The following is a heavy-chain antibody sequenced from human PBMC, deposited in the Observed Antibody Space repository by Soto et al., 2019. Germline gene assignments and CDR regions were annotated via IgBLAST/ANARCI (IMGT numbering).Heavy chain of an antibody. CDR2: IYYSGST. CDR1: GGSISSGGYY. CDR3: ASLDSSHYYYYMDV. J-gene: IGHJ6*03. V-gene: IGHV4-31*03. Sequence: QVQLQESGPGLVKPSQTLSLTCTVSGGSISSGGYYWSWIRQHPGKGLEWIGYIYYSGSTYYNPSLKSRVTISVDTSKTQFSPKLSSVTAADTAVYYCASLDSSHYYYYMDVWGKGTTVPVSS.